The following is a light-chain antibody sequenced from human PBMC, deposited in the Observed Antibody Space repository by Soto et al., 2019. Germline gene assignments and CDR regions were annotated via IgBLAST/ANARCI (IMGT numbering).Light chain of an antibody. Sequence: IVMTQSPATLSVSPGEGATLSCKASQSVSSKVAWYQQKPCQAPRLLIYGASIRATAIPGRFSGSGSGTDFTLTISSLQSEDLAVYYCQQYNSWPLTFGGGTKVEIK. CDR3: QQYNSWPLT. CDR2: GAS. V-gene: IGKV3-15*01. CDR1: QSVSSK. J-gene: IGKJ4*01.